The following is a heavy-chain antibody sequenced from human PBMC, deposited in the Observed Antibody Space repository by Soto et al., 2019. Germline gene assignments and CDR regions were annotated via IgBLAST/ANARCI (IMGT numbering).Heavy chain of an antibody. CDR1: GYTFTGYS. Sequence: QVQLVQSGAEVKKPGASVKVSCKASGYTFTGYSVGWVRQAPGQGLERMRWISAYGGDTDYAQRFQDRLTRTTDASTSTAYMELTSLRSDDTAVYYCARPSGSYGDYAWSLKYWGQGTLVTVSS. D-gene: IGHD4-17*01. CDR2: ISAYGGDT. J-gene: IGHJ4*02. V-gene: IGHV1-18*01. CDR3: ARPSGSYGDYAWSLKY.